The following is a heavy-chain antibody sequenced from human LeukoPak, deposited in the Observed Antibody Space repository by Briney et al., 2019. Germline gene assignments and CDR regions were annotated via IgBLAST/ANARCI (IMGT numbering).Heavy chain of an antibody. J-gene: IGHJ4*02. CDR3: ARVSRVATIDY. Sequence: SETLSLTCTVSGYSISSGYFWGWIRQPAGKGLEWIGRIYTSGSTNYNPSLKSRVTISVDTSKNQFSLKLSSVTAADTAVYYCARVSRVATIDYWGQGTLVTVSS. D-gene: IGHD5-24*01. CDR2: IYTSGST. V-gene: IGHV4-61*02. CDR1: GYSISSGYF.